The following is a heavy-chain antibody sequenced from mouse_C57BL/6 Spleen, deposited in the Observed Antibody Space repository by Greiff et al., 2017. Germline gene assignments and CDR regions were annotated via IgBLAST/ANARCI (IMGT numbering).Heavy chain of an antibody. J-gene: IGHJ3*01. D-gene: IGHD3-2*02. Sequence: QVQLKQSGAELAKPGASVKLSCKASGYTFTSYWMHWVKQRPGQGLEWIGYINPSSGYTKYNQKFKDKATLTADKSSHTAYRQLISLTYADSAGYYCARAAQASWFAYWGQGTLVTVSA. CDR2: INPSSGYT. V-gene: IGHV1-7*01. CDR1: GYTFTSYW. CDR3: ARAAQASWFAY.